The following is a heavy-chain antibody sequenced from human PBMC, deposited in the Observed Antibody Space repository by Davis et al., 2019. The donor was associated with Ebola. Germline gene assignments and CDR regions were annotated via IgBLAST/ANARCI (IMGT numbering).Heavy chain of an antibody. CDR3: TKPPGRDGMDV. V-gene: IGHV3-7*01. CDR2: IKQDGSEK. CDR1: GFTFSSYG. Sequence: GGSLRLSCAASGFTFSSYGMHWVRQAPGKGLEWVANIKQDGSEKYYVDSVKGRCTISRDNAKNSLYLQMNNLRAEDTAMYYCTKPPGRDGMDVWGQGTTVTVSS. J-gene: IGHJ6*02. D-gene: IGHD1-26*01.